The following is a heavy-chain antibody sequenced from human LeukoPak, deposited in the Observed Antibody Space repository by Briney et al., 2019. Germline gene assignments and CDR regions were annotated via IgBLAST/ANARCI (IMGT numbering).Heavy chain of an antibody. CDR2: IHHSGST. V-gene: IGHV4-31*03. CDR3: AKVYNSFGELSGFDY. D-gene: IGHD3-10*01. J-gene: IGHJ4*02. CDR1: GDSISGQGYY. Sequence: PSQTLSLTCTVSGDSISGQGYYWNWIGQHPVKGLEWMGYIHHSGSTYYNPSLGSRITMSVDTSKNQFSLKLTSMTAADTAVYYCAKVYNSFGELSGFDYWGQGALVTVSS.